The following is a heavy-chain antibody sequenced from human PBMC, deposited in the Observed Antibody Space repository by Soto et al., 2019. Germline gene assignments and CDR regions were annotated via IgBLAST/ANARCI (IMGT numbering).Heavy chain of an antibody. Sequence: PGGSLRLSXASSGFTLSMSAVNWVRQAPGKGLEWVSYISDSGDRTYYADSVKGRFTISRDRSKNTVSLQMDSLRAEDTAVYYCAKDRGIIVKAGDAFDVWGQGTKVTVSS. CDR2: ISDSGDRT. V-gene: IGHV3-23*01. D-gene: IGHD3-16*02. J-gene: IGHJ3*01. CDR1: GFTLSMSA. CDR3: AKDRGIIVKAGDAFDV.